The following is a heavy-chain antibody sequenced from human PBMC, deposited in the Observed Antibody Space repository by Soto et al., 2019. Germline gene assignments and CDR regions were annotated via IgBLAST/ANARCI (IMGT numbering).Heavy chain of an antibody. CDR1: GFTFSSYA. CDR2: ISGSGGST. V-gene: IGHV3-23*01. Sequence: GGSLRLSCAASGFTFSSYAMSWVRQAPGKGLEWVSAISGSGGSTYYADSVKGRFTISRDNSKNTLYLQMNSLRGEDTAVYYCGKDVSTGYSSCWYVDYYYGMDVWGQGTTVTVSS. D-gene: IGHD6-19*01. CDR3: GKDVSTGYSSCWYVDYYYGMDV. J-gene: IGHJ6*02.